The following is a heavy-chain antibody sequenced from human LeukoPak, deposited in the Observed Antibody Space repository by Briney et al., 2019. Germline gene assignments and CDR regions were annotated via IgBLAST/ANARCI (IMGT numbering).Heavy chain of an antibody. CDR2: LTRTSSAT. CDR3: ATGGSEYRSDWFDS. D-gene: IGHD5-18*01. CDR1: GFRFSSYY. J-gene: IGHJ5*01. V-gene: IGHV3-48*01. Sequence: GGSLRLSCVGSGFRFSSYYMNWVRQAPGRGLEWLSYLTRTSSATWYADSVKGRFTIFRDNAKSSLYLQMNSLRVEDTAVYYCATGGSEYRSDWFDSWGQGTLVNVAS.